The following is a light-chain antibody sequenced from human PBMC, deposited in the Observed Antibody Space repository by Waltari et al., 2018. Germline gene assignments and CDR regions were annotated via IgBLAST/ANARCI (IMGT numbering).Light chain of an antibody. CDR3: QHYVRLPAT. CDR2: GAS. Sequence: EMALTQSIGSLASSPGERDTLSCRASQSVSSALAWYQQKPGQAPRLLIFGASNRATGIPDRFSGSGSETDFSLTISRLEPEDFVVYYCQHYVRLPATFGRGTKVEIK. CDR1: QSVSSA. V-gene: IGKV3-20*01. J-gene: IGKJ1*01.